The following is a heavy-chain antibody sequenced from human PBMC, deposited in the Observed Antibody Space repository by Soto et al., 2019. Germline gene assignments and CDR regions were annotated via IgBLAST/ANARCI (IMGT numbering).Heavy chain of an antibody. CDR1: GFTYSCYS. CDR3: ARAPGYSGYHALDY. V-gene: IGHV3-23*01. CDR2: ISSGGSST. D-gene: IGHD5-12*01. Sequence: GETLRLSSAASGFTYSCYSMNWVRQAPGKGLEWVSAISSGGSSTYYADSVKGRFTISRDNSKNTLYLQMNSLRAEDTAVYYCARAPGYSGYHALDYWGQGTLVTVSS. J-gene: IGHJ4*02.